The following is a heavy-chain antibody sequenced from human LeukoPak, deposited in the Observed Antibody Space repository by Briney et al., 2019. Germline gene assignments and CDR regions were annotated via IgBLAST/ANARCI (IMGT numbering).Heavy chain of an antibody. Sequence: GGSLRLSCAASGFTFSSYAMSWVRQAPGKGLEWVSAISGSGGSTYYADSVKGRFTISRDNSKNTLYLQMNSLRAEDTAVYYCAKDPRSSSLFSKTYYYYYYMDVWGKGTTVTVSS. D-gene: IGHD6-6*01. V-gene: IGHV3-23*01. J-gene: IGHJ6*03. CDR2: ISGSGGST. CDR1: GFTFSSYA. CDR3: AKDPRSSSLFSKTYYYYYYMDV.